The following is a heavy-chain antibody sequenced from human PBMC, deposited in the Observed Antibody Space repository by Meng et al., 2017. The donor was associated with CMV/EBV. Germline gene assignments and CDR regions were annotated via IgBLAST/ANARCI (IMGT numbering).Heavy chain of an antibody. J-gene: IGHJ3*02. CDR1: GFTFSSYG. D-gene: IGHD3-10*01. Sequence: GESLKISCAASGFTFSSYGMHWVRQAPGKGLEWVAFIRYDGSNKYYADSVKGRFTISRDNSKNTLYLQMNSLRAEDTAVYYCARPRLLTRFGELDAFDIWGQGTMVTVSS. CDR2: IRYDGSNK. CDR3: ARPRLLTRFGELDAFDI. V-gene: IGHV3-30*02.